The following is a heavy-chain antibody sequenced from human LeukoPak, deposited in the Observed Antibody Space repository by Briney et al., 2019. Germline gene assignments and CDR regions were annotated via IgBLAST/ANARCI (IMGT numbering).Heavy chain of an antibody. Sequence: PSETLSLTCTVSGGSISRYYWSWIRQPPGKGLGWIAYMYYSGSTNYNPSLKSRVTISEDTSKNQFSLKLRSVTAADTAVYYCARAQWLPYFDSWGQGALVTVSS. CDR3: ARAQWLPYFDS. J-gene: IGHJ4*02. V-gene: IGHV4-59*01. CDR2: MYYSGST. CDR1: GGSISRYY. D-gene: IGHD6-19*01.